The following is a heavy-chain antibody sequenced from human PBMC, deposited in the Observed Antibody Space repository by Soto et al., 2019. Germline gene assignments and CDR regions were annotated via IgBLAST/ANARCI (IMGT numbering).Heavy chain of an antibody. V-gene: IGHV3-23*01. CDR1: GFTFSSAI. Sequence: LSSAPSGFTFSSAITSWGRQAPGKGLEWVSAISGRGGSTYYADSVKGRCTISRDNAKTALYLQMNSMRAEDTDVDYCAKSLQWLVPVNWFDPWGQGTLVTVSS. CDR2: ISGRGGST. CDR3: AKSLQWLVPVNWFDP. D-gene: IGHD6-19*01. J-gene: IGHJ5*02.